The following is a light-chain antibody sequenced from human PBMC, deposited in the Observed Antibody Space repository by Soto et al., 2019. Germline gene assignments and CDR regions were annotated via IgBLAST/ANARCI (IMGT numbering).Light chain of an antibody. Sequence: DIQMTQSPSTLSASVGDRVTITCRASQSISSWLAWYQQKPGKAPKLLIYDASSLESGVPSRFSGSGSGTEFTLTIASLQPDDFATYYCQQYETFSGKFGPGTKVDI. J-gene: IGKJ1*01. CDR1: QSISSW. V-gene: IGKV1-5*01. CDR3: QQYETFSGK. CDR2: DAS.